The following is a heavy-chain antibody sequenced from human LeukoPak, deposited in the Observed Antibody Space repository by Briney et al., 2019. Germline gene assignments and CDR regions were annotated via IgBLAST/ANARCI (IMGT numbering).Heavy chain of an antibody. V-gene: IGHV4-59*12. CDR2: IYYSGST. D-gene: IGHD1-14*01. CDR1: GGSISSYY. J-gene: IGHJ4*02. CDR3: ARESGIEDYSFDY. Sequence: SETLSLTCTVSGGSISSYYWSWIRQPPGKGLEWNGYIYYSGSTNYNPSLKSRVTISVDTSKNQFSLKLSSVAAADTAVYYCARESGIEDYSFDYWGQGTLVTVSS.